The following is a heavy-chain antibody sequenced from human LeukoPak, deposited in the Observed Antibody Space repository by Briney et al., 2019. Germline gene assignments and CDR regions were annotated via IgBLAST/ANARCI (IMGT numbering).Heavy chain of an antibody. CDR1: GFTFDDYA. D-gene: IGHD1-1*01. J-gene: IGHJ3*02. Sequence: GGSLRLSCAASGFTFDDYAMHWVRQAPGKGLEWVSGISWNSGSIGYADSVKGRFTISRDNAKNSLYLQMNSLRAEDMALYYCAKDFSGTGYAFDIWGQGTMVTVSS. CDR2: ISWNSGSI. CDR3: AKDFSGTGYAFDI. V-gene: IGHV3-9*03.